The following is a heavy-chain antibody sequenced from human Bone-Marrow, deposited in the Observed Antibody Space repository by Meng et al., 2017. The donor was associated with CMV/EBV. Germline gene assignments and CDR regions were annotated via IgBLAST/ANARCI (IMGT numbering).Heavy chain of an antibody. Sequence: SETLSLTCTVSGGSISSGDYYWSWIRQPPGKGLEWIGYIYYSGSTYYNPSLKSRVTISVDTSKNQFSLKLSSVTAADTAVYYCARRSGYYYAFDYWGQGTLVTVSS. CDR1: GGSISSGDYY. CDR2: IYYSGST. J-gene: IGHJ4*02. V-gene: IGHV4-39*01. D-gene: IGHD3-22*01. CDR3: ARRSGYYYAFDY.